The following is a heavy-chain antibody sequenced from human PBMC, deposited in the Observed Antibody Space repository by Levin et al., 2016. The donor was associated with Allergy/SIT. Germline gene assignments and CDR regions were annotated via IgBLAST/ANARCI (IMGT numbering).Heavy chain of an antibody. J-gene: IGHJ4*02. CDR2: IIPILGVA. Sequence: SVKVSCKTSGGTFSGYAIGWVRQAPGQGPEWMGGIIPILGVANYAQKFQGRVTITADESTSTAYMELNSLRSEDTAMYYCARGPGYSSGWAEFDYWGQGTLVTVSS. D-gene: IGHD6-19*01. CDR1: GGTFSGYA. V-gene: IGHV1-69*13. CDR3: ARGPGYSSGWAEFDY.